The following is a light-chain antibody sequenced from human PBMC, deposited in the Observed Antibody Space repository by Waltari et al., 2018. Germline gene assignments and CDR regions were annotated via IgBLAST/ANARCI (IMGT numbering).Light chain of an antibody. CDR2: GAS. CDR1: QSVSSN. V-gene: IGKV3-15*01. CDR3: QQYNNWLYT. J-gene: IGKJ2*01. Sequence: EIVMTQSPATLSVSPGERATLSCRASQSVSSNLAWYQQKPGQAPRLIIYGASTRATGIPARFSGSGSGTEFTLTISSLQSEDFAVYYCQQYNNWLYTFGQGTKLEIK.